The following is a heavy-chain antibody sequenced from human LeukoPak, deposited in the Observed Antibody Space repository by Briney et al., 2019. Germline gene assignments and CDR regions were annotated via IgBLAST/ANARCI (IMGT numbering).Heavy chain of an antibody. CDR1: GGSFSGYY. D-gene: IGHD5-18*01. J-gene: IGHJ4*02. CDR2: INHSGST. CDR3: AREFGYGFLVYRRPPRHFDY. Sequence: SETLSLTCAVYGGSFSGYYWSWIRQPPGKGLEWIGEINHSGSTNYNPSLKSRVTISVDTSKNQFSLKLSSVTAADTAVYYCAREFGYGFLVYRRPPRHFDYWGQGTLVTVSS. V-gene: IGHV4-34*01.